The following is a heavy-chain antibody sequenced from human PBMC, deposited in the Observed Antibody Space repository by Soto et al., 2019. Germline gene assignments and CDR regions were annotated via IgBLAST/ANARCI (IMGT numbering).Heavy chain of an antibody. CDR1: GGTFSSYA. CDR2: IIPIFGTA. Sequence: ASVKVSCKASGGTFSSYAISWVRKAHGQGLEWMGGIIPIFGTANYAQKFQGRVTITADESTSTAYMELSSLRSEDTAVYYCARVGYCSSTSCYSSPNGAFDIWG. D-gene: IGHD2-2*02. V-gene: IGHV1-69*13. J-gene: IGHJ3*02. CDR3: ARVGYCSSTSCYSSPNGAFDI.